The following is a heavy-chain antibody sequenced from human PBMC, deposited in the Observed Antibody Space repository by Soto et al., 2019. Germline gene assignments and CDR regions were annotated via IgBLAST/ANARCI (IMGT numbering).Heavy chain of an antibody. D-gene: IGHD2-2*01. J-gene: IGHJ3*02. CDR1: GGSISSSSYY. CDR3: ARHGWVLVVPAAIRAFDI. CDR2: IYYSGST. Sequence: QLQLQESGPGLVKPSETLSLTCTVSGGSISSSSYYWGWIRQPPGKGLEWIGSIYYSGSTYYNPSLKSRVTISVDTSKNQFSLKLSSVTAADTAVYYCARHGWVLVVPAAIRAFDIWGQGTMVTVSS. V-gene: IGHV4-39*01.